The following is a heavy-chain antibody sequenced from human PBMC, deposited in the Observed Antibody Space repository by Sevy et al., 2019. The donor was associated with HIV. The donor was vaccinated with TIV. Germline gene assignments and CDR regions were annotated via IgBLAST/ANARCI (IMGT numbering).Heavy chain of an antibody. V-gene: IGHV1-8*01. Sequence: ASVKVSCKASGYTFTSYDISWVRQATGQGLEWMGWMNPNSGNTGYAQKFQGRVTMTRNTSISTAYMELSSLRSEDTAVYYCARGWGYYDFWSGYLGHDYYHYGMDVWGQGTTVTVSS. D-gene: IGHD3-3*01. CDR1: GYTFTSYD. J-gene: IGHJ6*02. CDR3: ARGWGYYDFWSGYLGHDYYHYGMDV. CDR2: MNPNSGNT.